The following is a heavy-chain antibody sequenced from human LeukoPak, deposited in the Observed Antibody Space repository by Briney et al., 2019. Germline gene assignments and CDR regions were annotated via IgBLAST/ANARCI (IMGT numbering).Heavy chain of an antibody. CDR3: AKGGCGSSTSCYDY. J-gene: IGHJ4*02. Sequence: TGGSLRLSCAASGFTFSSYAMSWVRQVPGKGLERVSTVTGSGVSTYFAEYVKGRFTISRDNYMNTVYLQMNSLRVEDTAVYYCAKGGCGSSTSCYDYWGQGTLVTVSS. CDR1: GFTFSSYA. CDR2: VTGSGVST. V-gene: IGHV3-23*01. D-gene: IGHD2-2*01.